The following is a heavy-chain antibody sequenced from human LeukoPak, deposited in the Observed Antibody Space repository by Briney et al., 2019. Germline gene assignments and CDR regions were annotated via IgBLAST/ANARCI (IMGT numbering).Heavy chain of an antibody. Sequence: GGSLRLSCAASGFTFSSDAMHWVRQAPGKGLEYVSAISSNGGSTYYANSVKGRFTISRDNSKNTLYLQMGSLIAEDMAVYYCASPHMVRGVIYYHYMDVWGKGTTVTVSS. D-gene: IGHD3-10*01. CDR2: ISSNGGST. CDR3: ASPHMVRGVIYYHYMDV. J-gene: IGHJ6*03. CDR1: GFTFSSDA. V-gene: IGHV3-64*01.